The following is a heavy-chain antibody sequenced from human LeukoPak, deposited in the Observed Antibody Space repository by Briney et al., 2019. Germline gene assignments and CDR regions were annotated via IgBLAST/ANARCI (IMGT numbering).Heavy chain of an antibody. D-gene: IGHD2-21*01. J-gene: IGHJ4*02. CDR1: GFTVSSNY. CDR3: ARDLTTGDYFDY. V-gene: IGHV3-48*03. Sequence: LPGGSLRLSCAASGFTVSSNYMSWVRQAPGKGLERVSYISSSGSTIYYADSVKGRFTISRDNAKNSLYLQMNSLRAEDTAVYYCARDLTTGDYFDYWGQGTLVTVSS. CDR2: ISSSGSTI.